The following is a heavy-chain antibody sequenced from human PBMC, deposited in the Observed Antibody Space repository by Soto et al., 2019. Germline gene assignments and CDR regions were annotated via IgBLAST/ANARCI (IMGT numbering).Heavy chain of an antibody. Sequence: RKISCKGSGYSFTSYWISWVRQMPGKGLEWMGRIDPSDSYTNYSPSFQGHVTISADKSISTAYLQWSSLKASDTAMYYCASAGYGMDVWGQGTTVTVSS. CDR2: IDPSDSYT. J-gene: IGHJ6*02. CDR3: ASAGYGMDV. CDR1: GYSFTSYW. V-gene: IGHV5-10-1*01.